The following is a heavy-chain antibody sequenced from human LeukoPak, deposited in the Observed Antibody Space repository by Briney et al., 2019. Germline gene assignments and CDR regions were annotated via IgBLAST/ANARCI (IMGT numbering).Heavy chain of an antibody. V-gene: IGHV1-69*02. CDR2: IIPILGIA. CDR1: GGTFSSYT. CDR3: ARGGSSGWYDWYFDL. J-gene: IGHJ2*01. Sequence: SVKVSCRASGGTFSSYTISWVRQAPGQGLEWMGRIIPILGIANYAQKFQGRVTITADKSTSTAYMELSSLRSEDTAVYYCARGGSSGWYDWYFDLWGRGTLVTVSS. D-gene: IGHD6-19*01.